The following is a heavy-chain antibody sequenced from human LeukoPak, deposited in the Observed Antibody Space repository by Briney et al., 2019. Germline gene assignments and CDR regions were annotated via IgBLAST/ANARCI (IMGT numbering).Heavy chain of an antibody. D-gene: IGHD3-22*01. CDR3: ARPYYDSSGYYYYYFDY. V-gene: IGHV3-64*02. J-gene: IGHJ4*02. Sequence: PGGSLRLSCAASGFTFSTYAMHWVRQAPGKGLKYVSAISSNGDSTYYADSVKGRFTIPRDNSKNTLYLQMGSLRAEDMAVYYCARPYYDSSGYYYYYFDYWGQGTLVTVSS. CDR2: ISSNGDST. CDR1: GFTFSTYA.